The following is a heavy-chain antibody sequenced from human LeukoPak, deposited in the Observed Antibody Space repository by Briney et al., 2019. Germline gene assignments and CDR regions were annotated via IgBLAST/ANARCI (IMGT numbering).Heavy chain of an antibody. V-gene: IGHV3-23*01. CDR3: AKRDYYDSRGYYEYYFDY. CDR2: ISGRGGST. D-gene: IGHD3-22*01. CDR1: GSTFSSYA. Sequence: GGSLRLSCAASGSTFSSYALSWVRQAPGKGLEWVSGISGRGGSTYYADSVKGRFTISRDNSKNTLYLQMNSLRAEDTAVYYCAKRDYYDSRGYYEYYFDYWGQGTLVTVSS. J-gene: IGHJ4*02.